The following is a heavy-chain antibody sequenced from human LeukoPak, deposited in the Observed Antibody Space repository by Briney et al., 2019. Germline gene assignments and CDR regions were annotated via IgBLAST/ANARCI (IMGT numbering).Heavy chain of an antibody. Sequence: NPSETLSLTCAVYGGSFSGYYWSWIRQPPGEGLEWIGEINHSGSTNYNPSLKSRVTISVDTSKNQFSLKLSSVTAADTAVYYCARGVYCSGGSCYSPIDYWAQGALVTVSS. D-gene: IGHD2-15*01. V-gene: IGHV4-34*01. J-gene: IGHJ4*02. CDR3: ARGVYCSGGSCYSPIDY. CDR2: INHSGST. CDR1: GGSFSGYY.